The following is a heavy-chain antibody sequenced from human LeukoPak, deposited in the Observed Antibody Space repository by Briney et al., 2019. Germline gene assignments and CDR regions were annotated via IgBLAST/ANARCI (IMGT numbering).Heavy chain of an antibody. V-gene: IGHV4-31*03. CDR2: IYYSGST. CDR3: ARHPKQQLVPDH. CDR1: GGSISSGGYY. D-gene: IGHD6-13*01. Sequence: SQTLSLTCTVSGGSISSGGYYWSWIRQHPGKGLEWIGYIYYSGSTYYNPSLKSRVTISVDTSKNQFSLKLSSVTAADTAVYYCARHPKQQLVPDHWGQGTLVTVSS. J-gene: IGHJ5*02.